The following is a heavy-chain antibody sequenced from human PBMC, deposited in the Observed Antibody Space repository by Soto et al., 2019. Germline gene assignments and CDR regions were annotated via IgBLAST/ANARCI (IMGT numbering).Heavy chain of an antibody. CDR2: IFHSGNA. Sequence: SETLSLTYTVSGGSMRNVYWSWIRQPPGKRLEWIGFIFHSGNAKYNPSLKSRVTISIDTSKSQFSLSLDSVTAADTAVYFCARAHAPTLPFDYWGLGTLVTVSS. CDR3: ARAHAPTLPFDY. D-gene: IGHD2-15*01. V-gene: IGHV4-59*01. J-gene: IGHJ4*01. CDR1: GGSMRNVY.